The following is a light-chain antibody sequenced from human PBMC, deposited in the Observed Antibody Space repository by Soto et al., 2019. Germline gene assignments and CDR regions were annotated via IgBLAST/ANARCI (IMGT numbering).Light chain of an antibody. CDR2: DVS. V-gene: IGLV2-14*01. CDR1: SSDVGGYNY. Sequence: QSALTQPASVSGSPGQSITSSCTGTSSDVGGYNYVSWYQQHPGKAPKLMIFDVSNRPSEVSNRFSGSRSGNTASLTISGLQAEDEADYYCSSYTSSSTVVFGGGTKVTVL. J-gene: IGLJ2*01. CDR3: SSYTSSSTVV.